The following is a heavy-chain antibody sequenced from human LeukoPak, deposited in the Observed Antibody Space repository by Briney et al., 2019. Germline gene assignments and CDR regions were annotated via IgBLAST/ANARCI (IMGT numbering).Heavy chain of an antibody. J-gene: IGHJ4*02. Sequence: SETLSLTCTVSGYSISSGYYWGWIRQPPGKGLEWIGSIYYSGSTYYNPSLKSRVTISVDTSKNQFSLKLSSVTAADTAVYYCASTLYKIWSGYQYYFDYWGQGTLVTVSS. V-gene: IGHV4-38-2*02. CDR1: GYSISSGYY. CDR2: IYYSGST. D-gene: IGHD3-3*01. CDR3: ASTLYKIWSGYQYYFDY.